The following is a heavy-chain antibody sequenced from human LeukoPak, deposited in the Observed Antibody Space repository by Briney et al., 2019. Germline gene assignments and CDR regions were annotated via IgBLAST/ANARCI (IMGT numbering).Heavy chain of an antibody. CDR3: ATRGGGDYKAIDY. CDR2: IYSSGST. J-gene: IGHJ4*02. CDR1: GGSISSSTYY. D-gene: IGHD4-17*01. V-gene: IGHV4-39*07. Sequence: PSETLSLTCTVSGGSISSSTYYWGWIRQSPGKGLEWIGSIYSSGSTLYNPSLKSRVTISVDTSKNQFSLKLNSVTAADTAVYYCATRGGGDYKAIDYWGRGTLVTVSS.